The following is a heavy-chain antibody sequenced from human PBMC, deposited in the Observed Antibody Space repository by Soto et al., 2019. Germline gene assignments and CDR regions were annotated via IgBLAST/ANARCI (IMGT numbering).Heavy chain of an antibody. V-gene: IGHV3-23*01. CDR1: GFTFSIKA. Sequence: GGSLRISCAPYGFTFSIKAMSWVRQAPGKGLEWVSVITDTGGETLYADSVKGRFTISRDNSKNTLYLQMNSLRAEDTAIYYCARASGESYPGSRVFDSWGQGTRVTVSS. J-gene: IGHJ4*02. CDR3: ARASGESYPGSRVFDS. D-gene: IGHD3-10*01. CDR2: ITDTGGET.